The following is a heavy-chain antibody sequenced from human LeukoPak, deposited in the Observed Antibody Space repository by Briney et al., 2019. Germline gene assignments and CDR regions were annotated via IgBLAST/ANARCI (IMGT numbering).Heavy chain of an antibody. CDR1: GFTFSNYW. CDR2: IKTDGSQI. J-gene: IGHJ4*02. CDR3: ARDLNWETY. D-gene: IGHD7-27*01. V-gene: IGHV3-7*01. Sequence: GGSLRLSCVASGFTFSNYWMTWVRQAPGKGLECVANIKTDGSQIYYVDSVKGRFTISRDNAKNSLYLQMNGLRAEDTAVYYCARDLNWETYWGQGTLVSVSS.